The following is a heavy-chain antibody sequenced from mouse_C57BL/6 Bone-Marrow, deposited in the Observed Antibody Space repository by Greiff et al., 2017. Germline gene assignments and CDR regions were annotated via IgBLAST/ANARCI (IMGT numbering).Heavy chain of an antibody. CDR1: GYTFTNYW. D-gene: IGHD1-1*01. CDR2: IYPGGGYT. J-gene: IGHJ1*03. CDR3: ARKDYYGSSHWYFDV. V-gene: IGHV1-63*01. Sequence: QVQLQQSGAELVRPGTSVKMSCKASGYTFTNYWIGWAKQRPGHGLEWIGDIYPGGGYTNYNEKFKGKATLTADKSSSTAYMQFSSLTSEDSAIHYCARKDYYGSSHWYFDVWGTGTTVTVSS.